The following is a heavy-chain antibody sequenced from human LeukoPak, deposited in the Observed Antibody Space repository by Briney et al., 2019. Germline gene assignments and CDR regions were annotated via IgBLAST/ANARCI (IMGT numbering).Heavy chain of an antibody. Sequence: GASVKVSCKASGGTFSSYAISWVRQAPGQGREWMGRIIPILGIANYAQKFQGRVTITADKSTSTAYMELSSLRSEDTAVYYCARGTYSGYQPLDYWGQGALVTVSS. V-gene: IGHV1-69*04. CDR3: ARGTYSGYQPLDY. D-gene: IGHD5-12*01. J-gene: IGHJ4*02. CDR1: GGTFSSYA. CDR2: IIPILGIA.